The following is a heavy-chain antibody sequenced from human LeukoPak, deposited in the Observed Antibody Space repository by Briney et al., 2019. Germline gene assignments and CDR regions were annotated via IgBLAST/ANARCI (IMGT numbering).Heavy chain of an antibody. D-gene: IGHD2-15*01. CDR3: AKCLVLAARSYYYYGMDV. CDR1: GDTFSRHA. CDR2: ISGSGGST. J-gene: IGHJ6*02. Sequence: PGGSQRSSRAASGDTFSRHASSSLRQAPGKRLEWVSCISGSGGSTYYADSVKGRFTISRDNSKHTLYLQMNSLRAEDTAVYYCAKCLVLAARSYYYYGMDVRCQATTVTVSS. V-gene: IGHV3-23*01.